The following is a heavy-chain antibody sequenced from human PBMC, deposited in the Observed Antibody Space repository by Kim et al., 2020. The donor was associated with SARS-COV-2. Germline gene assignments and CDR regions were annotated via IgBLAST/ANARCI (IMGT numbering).Heavy chain of an antibody. Sequence: SETLSLTCTVSGYSISSGYYWGWIRQPPGKGLEWIGSIYHSGSTYYNPSLKSRVTISVDTSKNQFSLKLSSVTAADTAVYYCARDPGKQWLVPSNWFDPWGQGTLVTVSS. CDR1: GYSISSGYY. J-gene: IGHJ5*02. CDR2: IYHSGST. V-gene: IGHV4-38-2*02. CDR3: ARDPGKQWLVPSNWFDP. D-gene: IGHD6-19*01.